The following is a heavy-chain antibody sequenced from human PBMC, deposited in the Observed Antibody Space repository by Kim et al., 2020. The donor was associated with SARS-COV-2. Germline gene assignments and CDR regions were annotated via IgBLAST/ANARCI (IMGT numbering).Heavy chain of an antibody. D-gene: IGHD6-19*01. J-gene: IGHJ4*01. CDR2: IEHGGNT. CDR1: GGSISTSNW. V-gene: IGHV4-4*02. CDR3: ARTRSSALAVAGFDY. Sequence: SETLSLTCAVSGGSISTSNWWTWVRQPPGKGLEWIGEIEHGGNTNYNPSLKSRVTILIDKSKNQFSLKLSSVTAADTAIYYCARTRSSALAVAGFDYCG.